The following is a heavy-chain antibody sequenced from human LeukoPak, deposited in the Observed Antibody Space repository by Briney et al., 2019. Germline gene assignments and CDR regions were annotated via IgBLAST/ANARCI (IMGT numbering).Heavy chain of an antibody. CDR3: ARRIDYGSGSYRGNYFDY. V-gene: IGHV4-4*07. CDR2: IYITGST. J-gene: IGHJ4*02. D-gene: IGHD3-10*01. Sequence: KPSETLSLTCTVSGGSISSYYWSWLRQPAGKGLEWIGRIYITGSTNYNPSLKSRVTMSVDTSKNQFSLKLSSVTAADTAVYYCARRIDYGSGSYRGNYFDYWGQGTLVTVSS. CDR1: GGSISSYY.